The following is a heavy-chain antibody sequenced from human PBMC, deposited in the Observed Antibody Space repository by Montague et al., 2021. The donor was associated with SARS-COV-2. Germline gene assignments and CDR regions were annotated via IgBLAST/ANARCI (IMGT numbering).Heavy chain of an antibody. CDR2: INPNGGT. CDR3: AGATSVRGAVSWFDP. D-gene: IGHD3-10*01. Sequence: SETLSLTCTVSGGSISSHFWSFIRQPPGKGLEWIGYINPNGGTNDNPSLRSRLTMSVDTSKNQFSLQLRSMTPADTAVYFCAGATSVRGAVSWFDPWGQGILVTVSS. J-gene: IGHJ5*02. V-gene: IGHV4-59*03. CDR1: GGSISSHF.